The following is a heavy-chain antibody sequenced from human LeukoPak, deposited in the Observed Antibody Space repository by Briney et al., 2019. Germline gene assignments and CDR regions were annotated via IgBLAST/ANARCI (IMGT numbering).Heavy chain of an antibody. J-gene: IGHJ4*02. D-gene: IGHD3-3*01. V-gene: IGHV1-2*06. CDR1: GYTFTGHY. CDR3: ARGGLRFLEWLRLTPLFDY. Sequence: ASVKVSCKASGYTFTGHYMHWVRQAPGQGLEWMGRINPNSGGTNYAQKFQGRVTMTRDTSISTAYMELSRLRSDDTAVYYCARGGLRFLEWLRLTPLFDYWGQGTLVTVSS. CDR2: INPNSGGT.